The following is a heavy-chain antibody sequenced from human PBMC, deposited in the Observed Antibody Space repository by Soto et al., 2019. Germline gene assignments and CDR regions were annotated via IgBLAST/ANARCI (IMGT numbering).Heavy chain of an antibody. CDR3: AKDNDRGVINYFDY. J-gene: IGHJ4*02. CDR2: ISGSGGGT. CDR1: GFTFNIYA. D-gene: IGHD3-10*02. Sequence: PGGSLRLSCAASGFTFNIYAMSWVRQAPGKGLEWVSAISGSGGGTYYADSVEGRFTISRDNSNNTLYLQMNSLRAEDTAVYYCAKDNDRGVINYFDYWGQGTLVTVSS. V-gene: IGHV3-23*01.